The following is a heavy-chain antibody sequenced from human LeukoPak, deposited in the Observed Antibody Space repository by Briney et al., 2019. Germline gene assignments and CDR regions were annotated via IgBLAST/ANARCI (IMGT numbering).Heavy chain of an antibody. CDR3: ARDWGVSARPGYMDV. CDR1: GASISSGGYY. J-gene: IGHJ6*03. D-gene: IGHD6-6*01. CDR2: IYASGKT. Sequence: SETLSLTCTVSGASISSGGYYWSWIRQPAGKGLEWIGRIYASGKTNYNPSLKSRVTISVDTSKNQFSLRLSPVTAADTAVYYCARDWGVSARPGYMDVWGKGTTVTVSS. V-gene: IGHV4-61*02.